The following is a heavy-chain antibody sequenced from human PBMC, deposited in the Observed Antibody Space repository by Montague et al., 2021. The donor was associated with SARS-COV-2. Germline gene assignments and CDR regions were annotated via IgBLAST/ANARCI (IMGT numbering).Heavy chain of an antibody. CDR3: AKDMGGSQWQPYGIDV. CDR2: ISWNSGSI. Sequence: SLRLSCAASGFTFGDYAMHWVRQAPGKGLEWVSGISWNSGSIGYADSVKGRFTISRDNAKNSLYLQMNSLRAGDTALYYCAKDMGGSQWQPYGIDVWGQGTTVTVSS. J-gene: IGHJ6*02. D-gene: IGHD6-19*01. V-gene: IGHV3-9*01. CDR1: GFTFGDYA.